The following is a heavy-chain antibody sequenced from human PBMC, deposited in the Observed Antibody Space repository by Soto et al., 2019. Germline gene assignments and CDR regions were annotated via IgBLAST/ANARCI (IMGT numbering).Heavy chain of an antibody. V-gene: IGHV3-48*01. CDR1: GFTFSSYS. CDR3: AKSTSRYCSGGSCYSHY. J-gene: IGHJ4*02. D-gene: IGHD2-15*01. Sequence: GGSLRLSCAASGFTFSSYSMNWVRQAPGKGLEWVSYISSSSSTIYYADSVKGRFTISRDNAKNSLYLQMNSLRAEDTAVYYCAKSTSRYCSGGSCYSHYWGQGTLVTVSS. CDR2: ISSSSSTI.